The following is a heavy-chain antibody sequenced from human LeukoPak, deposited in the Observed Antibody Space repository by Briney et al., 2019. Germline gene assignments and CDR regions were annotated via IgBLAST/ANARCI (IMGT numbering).Heavy chain of an antibody. D-gene: IGHD7-27*01. V-gene: IGHV3-30*02. Sequence: GGSLRPSCAASGFTFSGHAMHWVRQTPGVGLGWVALIGNDGRDQHYSESVKGRFTISTDNSKNTLFLQLNSLRPEDTALYLCARDLMWGFDYWGQGTLVTVSS. J-gene: IGHJ4*02. CDR3: ARDLMWGFDY. CDR1: GFTFSGHA. CDR2: IGNDGRDQ.